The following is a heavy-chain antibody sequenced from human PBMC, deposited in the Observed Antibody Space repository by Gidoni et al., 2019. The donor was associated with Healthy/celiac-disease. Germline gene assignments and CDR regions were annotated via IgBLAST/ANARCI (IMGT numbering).Heavy chain of an antibody. CDR3: AKGEGRYFDWLSPLLDY. Sequence: EVQLVESGGGLVQPGGSLRLSCAASGFTFSSYAMSWVRQAPGKGLEWVSAISGSGGSTYYADSVKGRFTISRDNSKNTLYLQMNSLRAEDTAVYYCAKGEGRYFDWLSPLLDYWGQGTLVTVSS. CDR1: GFTFSSYA. CDR2: ISGSGGST. D-gene: IGHD3-9*01. J-gene: IGHJ4*02. V-gene: IGHV3-23*04.